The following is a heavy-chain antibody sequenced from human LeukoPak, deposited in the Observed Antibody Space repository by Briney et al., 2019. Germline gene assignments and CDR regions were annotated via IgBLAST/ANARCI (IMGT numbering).Heavy chain of an antibody. D-gene: IGHD3-10*01. CDR3: ARVGPASANDY. CDR2: ISSSSYI. J-gene: IGHJ4*02. V-gene: IGHV3-21*01. CDR1: GFTFSSYS. Sequence: GGSLRLSCAASGFTFSSYSMNWVRQAPGKGLEWVSSISSSSYIYYADSVKGRFTISRDNAKNSLFLQMNSLRAEDTAVYYCARVGPASANDYWGQGTLVTVSS.